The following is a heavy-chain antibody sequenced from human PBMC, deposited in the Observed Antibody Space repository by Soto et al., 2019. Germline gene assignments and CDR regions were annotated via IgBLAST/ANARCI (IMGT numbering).Heavy chain of an antibody. CDR3: AKDGLWGATEGDWIDF. J-gene: IGHJ5*01. Sequence: PSQTLSLTCAISGDSISSSSDAWNWIRQSPSGGLEWLGRTYYESKWSTDYAVSVKSRITINPETSKNQFSLQLNSVTPEDTAIYHCAKDGLWGATEGDWIDFRGQGTLVTVSS. V-gene: IGHV6-1*01. CDR1: GDSISSSSDA. D-gene: IGHD1-26*01. CDR2: TYYESKWST.